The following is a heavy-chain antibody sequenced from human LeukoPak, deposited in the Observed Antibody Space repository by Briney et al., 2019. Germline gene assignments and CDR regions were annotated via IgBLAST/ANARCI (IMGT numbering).Heavy chain of an antibody. CDR3: ARLVVTAIAFDY. J-gene: IGHJ4*02. V-gene: IGHV4-4*02. D-gene: IGHD2-21*02. CDR2: IYHSGST. Sequence: SETLSLTCAVSGGXISSSNWWSWVRQPPGKGLEWIGEIYHSGSTNYNPSLKSRVTISVDKSKNQFSLKLSSVTAADTAVYYCARLVVTAIAFDYWGQGTLVTVSS. CDR1: GGXISSSNW.